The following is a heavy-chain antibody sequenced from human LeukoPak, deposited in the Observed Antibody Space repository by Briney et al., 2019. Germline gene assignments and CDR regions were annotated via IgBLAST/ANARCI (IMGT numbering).Heavy chain of an antibody. CDR2: MNPNSGNT. J-gene: IGHJ4*02. D-gene: IGHD2-15*01. Sequence: ASVTVSCKASGYTFTTYDINWVRQAPGQGPEWMGWMNPNSGNTGYAQKFQGRVAMTRNSSESTAYMELSSLRSEDTAVYYCARRLGYCSDGSCYSLNYWGQGTLVTVSS. V-gene: IGHV1-8*01. CDR1: GYTFTTYD. CDR3: ARRLGYCSDGSCYSLNY.